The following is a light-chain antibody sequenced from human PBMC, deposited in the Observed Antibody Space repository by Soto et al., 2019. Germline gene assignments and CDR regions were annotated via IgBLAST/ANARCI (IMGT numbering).Light chain of an antibody. V-gene: IGKV3-15*01. CDR2: GAS. CDR1: QSISNT. CDR3: QQYNDWPRT. J-gene: IGKJ2*01. Sequence: EIVMTQSPATLSVSPGERATLSCRASQSISNTLAWFQQKPGQGPRLLIYGASTRATGIPARFSGSGSGTEFTLTTSSLQSEGFAVYFCQQYNDWPRTFGQGTTLEIK.